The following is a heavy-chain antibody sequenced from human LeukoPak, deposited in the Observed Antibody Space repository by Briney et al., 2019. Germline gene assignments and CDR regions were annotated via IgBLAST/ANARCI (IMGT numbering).Heavy chain of an antibody. CDR3: ARVEQLLWFGELPAYNWFDP. D-gene: IGHD3-10*01. Sequence: ASVKVSCKASGGTFSSYAISWVRQAPGQGLEWMGGIIPIFGTANYAQKFQGRVTITADESTSTAYMELSSLRSEDTAVYYCARVEQLLWFGELPAYNWFDPWGQGTLVTVSS. CDR1: GGTFSSYA. J-gene: IGHJ5*02. CDR2: IIPIFGTA. V-gene: IGHV1-69*13.